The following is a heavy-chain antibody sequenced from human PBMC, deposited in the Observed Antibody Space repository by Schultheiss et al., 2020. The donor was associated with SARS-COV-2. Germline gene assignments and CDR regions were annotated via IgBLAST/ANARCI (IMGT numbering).Heavy chain of an antibody. Sequence: ASVKVSCKASGYTFTGYYMHWVRQAPGQGLEWIGWINPNSGVTKYSQKFQGRLTMTSDTSISTSYMELRSLRSDDTAVYYCARDLQTVLRFLEWSSYYYYGMDVWGQGTTVTVSS. CDR2: INPNSGVT. D-gene: IGHD3-3*01. J-gene: IGHJ6*02. V-gene: IGHV1-2*02. CDR1: GYTFTGYY. CDR3: ARDLQTVLRFLEWSSYYYYGMDV.